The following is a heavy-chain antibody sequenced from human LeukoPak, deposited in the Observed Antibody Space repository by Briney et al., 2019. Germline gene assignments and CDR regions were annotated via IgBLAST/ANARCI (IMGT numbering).Heavy chain of an antibody. CDR2: ISSSSSYI. CDR3: ARDIAAAGTGIRSPDY. Sequence: PGGSLRLSCEASGFTFSSYWMHWVRQAPGKGLEWVSSISSSSSYIYYADSVKGRFTISRDNAKNSLYLQMNSLRAEDTAVYYCARDIAAAGTGIRSPDYWGQGTLVTVSS. D-gene: IGHD6-13*01. J-gene: IGHJ4*02. CDR1: GFTFSSYW. V-gene: IGHV3-21*01.